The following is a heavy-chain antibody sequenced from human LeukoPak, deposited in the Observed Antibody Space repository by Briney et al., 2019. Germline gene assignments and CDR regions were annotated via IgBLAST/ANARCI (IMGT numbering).Heavy chain of an antibody. J-gene: IGHJ5*02. CDR1: GYTFTGYY. CDR2: INPNSGGT. V-gene: IGHV1-2*06. D-gene: IGHD6-13*01. Sequence: ASVKVSRKASGYTFTGYYMHWVRQAPGQGLEWMGRINPNSGGTNYAQKLQGRATMTRNTSISTAYMELSRLRSDDTAVYHCARDRIAAAGQLYNWFDPWGQGTLVTVSS. CDR3: ARDRIAAAGQLYNWFDP.